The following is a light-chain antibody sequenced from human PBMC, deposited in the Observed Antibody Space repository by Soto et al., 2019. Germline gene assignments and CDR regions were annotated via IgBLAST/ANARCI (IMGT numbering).Light chain of an antibody. CDR2: AAS. Sequence: QMTQSPSSPSASLGDRITITCRASRDIGSDLSWYQRKPGKAPTLLIYAASNLQSGVPSRFRGSISGTEVTLTVSSLKNEDGSTYFCQQYSDYSRTFGQGTKVDIK. J-gene: IGKJ1*01. V-gene: IGKV1-6*01. CDR1: RDIGSD. CDR3: QQYSDYSRT.